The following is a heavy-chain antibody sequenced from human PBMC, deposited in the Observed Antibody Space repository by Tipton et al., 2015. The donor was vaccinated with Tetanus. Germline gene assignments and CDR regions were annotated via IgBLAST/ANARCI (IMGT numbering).Heavy chain of an antibody. CDR3: ARDSRLFYAMDV. CDR1: GGSFSGYY. J-gene: IGHJ6*02. Sequence: TLSLTCAVYGGSFSGYYWSWIRQPPGKGLEWIGESNHSGSTNYSPSLKSRVTISVDTSKNLFSLKLSSVTAADTAVYYCARDSRLFYAMDVWGQGATVAVSS. CDR2: SNHSGST. D-gene: IGHD1-26*01. V-gene: IGHV4-34*01.